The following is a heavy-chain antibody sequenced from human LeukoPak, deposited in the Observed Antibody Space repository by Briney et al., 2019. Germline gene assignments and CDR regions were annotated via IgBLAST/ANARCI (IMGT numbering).Heavy chain of an antibody. CDR1: VYTFTSYD. J-gene: IGHJ6*02. V-gene: IGHV1-8*01. Sequence: GASVNVSCKASVYTFTSYDINWVRQATGQGLEWMGWMNPNSGNTGYAQKFQGRVTMTRNTSISTAYMELSSLRSEDTAVYYCARRGYNWNDLYYYYGMDVWGQGTTVTVSS. D-gene: IGHD1-1*01. CDR3: ARRGYNWNDLYYYYGMDV. CDR2: MNPNSGNT.